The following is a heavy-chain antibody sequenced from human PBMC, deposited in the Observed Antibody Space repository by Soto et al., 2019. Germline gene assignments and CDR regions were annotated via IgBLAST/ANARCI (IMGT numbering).Heavy chain of an antibody. Sequence: GASVKVSCKASGGTFSSYAISWVRQAPGQGLEWMGGIIPIFGTANCAQKFQGRVTITADESTSTAYMELSSLRSEDTAVYYCARPVGATGPDAFDIWGQGTMVTVSS. D-gene: IGHD1-26*01. V-gene: IGHV1-69*13. CDR3: ARPVGATGPDAFDI. J-gene: IGHJ3*02. CDR1: GGTFSSYA. CDR2: IIPIFGTA.